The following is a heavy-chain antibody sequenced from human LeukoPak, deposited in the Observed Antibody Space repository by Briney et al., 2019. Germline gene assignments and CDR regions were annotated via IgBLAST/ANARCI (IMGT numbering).Heavy chain of an antibody. J-gene: IGHJ5*02. V-gene: IGHV3-11*01. CDR3: AKDSSGAAAGDRNWFDP. D-gene: IGHD6-13*01. CDR1: GFTFSDYY. Sequence: PGGSLRLSCAASGFTFSDYYMSGIRQAPGKGLEWISYIHSRGSTTYCADSVKGRFTISRDNAKNSLYLQMNSLRAEDTALYYCAKDSSGAAAGDRNWFDPWGQGTLVTVSS. CDR2: IHSRGSTT.